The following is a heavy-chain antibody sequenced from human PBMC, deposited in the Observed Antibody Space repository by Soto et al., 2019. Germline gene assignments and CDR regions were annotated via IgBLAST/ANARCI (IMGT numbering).Heavy chain of an antibody. CDR3: ARDLGTMVRGAPRPLDY. J-gene: IGHJ4*02. CDR1: GGTFSSYT. Sequence: GASVKVSCKASGGTFSSYTISWVRQAPGQGLEWMGRIIPILGIANYAQKFQGRVTITADKSTSTAYMELSSLRSEDTAVYYCARDLGTMVRGAPRPLDYWGQGTLVTVSS. D-gene: IGHD3-10*01. CDR2: IIPILGIA. V-gene: IGHV1-69*04.